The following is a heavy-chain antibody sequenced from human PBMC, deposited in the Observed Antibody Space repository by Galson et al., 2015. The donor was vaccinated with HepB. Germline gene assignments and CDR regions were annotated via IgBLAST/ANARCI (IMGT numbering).Heavy chain of an antibody. CDR2: INWNGGST. CDR1: GFTFDDYG. Sequence: SLRLSCAASGFTFDDYGMSWVRQAPGKGLEWVSGINWNGGSTGYADSVKGRFTISRDNAKNSLYLQMNSLRAEDTALYYCARVGGGYCSGGSCYGDYFDYWGQGTLVTVSS. J-gene: IGHJ4*02. D-gene: IGHD2-15*01. CDR3: ARVGGGYCSGGSCYGDYFDY. V-gene: IGHV3-20*04.